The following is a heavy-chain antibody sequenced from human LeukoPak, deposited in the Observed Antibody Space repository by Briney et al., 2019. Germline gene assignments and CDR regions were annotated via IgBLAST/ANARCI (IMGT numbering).Heavy chain of an antibody. Sequence: PGRSLRLSCAASGFTFSSYSMNWVRQAPGKGLEWVSYISSSSSTIYYADSVEGRFTISRDNAKNSLYLQMNSLRDEDTAVYYCASFDSSGYYAGYWGQGTLVTVSS. CDR2: ISSSSSTI. CDR3: ASFDSSGYYAGY. J-gene: IGHJ4*02. CDR1: GFTFSSYS. V-gene: IGHV3-48*02. D-gene: IGHD3-22*01.